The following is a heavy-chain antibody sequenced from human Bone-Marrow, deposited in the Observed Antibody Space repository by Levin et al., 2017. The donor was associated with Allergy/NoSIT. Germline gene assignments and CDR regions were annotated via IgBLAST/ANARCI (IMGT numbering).Heavy chain of an antibody. Sequence: PAASVKVSCKASGYTFTNYGITWVRQAPGQGLEWMGWIRTYNGNTNYTQKFQGRVTMTTDTSTNTAYMELRSLRSDDTAVYYCSRGSYYMDVWGQGTTVTVSS. CDR1: GYTFTNYG. CDR2: IRTYNGNT. V-gene: IGHV1-18*01. CDR3: SRGSYYMDV. J-gene: IGHJ6*03.